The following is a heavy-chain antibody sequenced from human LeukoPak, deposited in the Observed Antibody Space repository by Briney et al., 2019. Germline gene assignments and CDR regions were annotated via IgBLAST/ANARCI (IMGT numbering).Heavy chain of an antibody. CDR2: IIPIFGTA. V-gene: IGHV1-69*05. J-gene: IGHJ6*03. CDR1: GGTFSSYA. Sequence: GASVKVSCKASGGTFSSYAISRVRQAPGKGLEWMGGIIPIFGTANYAQKFQGRVTITTDESTSTAYMELSSLRSEDTAVYYCARGELPQKNYYYYYMDVWGKGTTATVSS. CDR3: ARGELPQKNYYYYYMDV. D-gene: IGHD1-26*01.